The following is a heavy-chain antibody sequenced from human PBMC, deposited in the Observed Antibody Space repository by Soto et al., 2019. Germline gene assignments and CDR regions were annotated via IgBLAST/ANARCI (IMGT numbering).Heavy chain of an antibody. Sequence: SETLSLTCTVSGGTVSSAAYSWSWIRQPPGKGLEWVGNIYYSGSTNYNPSLKRRATISVDPSKNQFSLKLNSVTAADPDVYDWERAGDDYYYYGMDVGGQGTRVPASS. CDR2: IYYSGST. CDR3: ERAGDDYYYYGMDV. V-gene: IGHV4-61*08. D-gene: IGHD4-17*01. J-gene: IGHJ6*02. CDR1: GGTVSSAAYS.